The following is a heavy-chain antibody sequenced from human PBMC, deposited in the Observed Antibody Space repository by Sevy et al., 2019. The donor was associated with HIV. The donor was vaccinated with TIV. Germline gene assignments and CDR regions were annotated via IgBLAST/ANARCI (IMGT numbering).Heavy chain of an antibody. Sequence: GGSLRLSCAASGFIFSSYAMSWVRQAPGKGLQWVSALGDSGAATYYADSVKGLFTISRDNSKNTLFLQLNSLRAEDTAVNYCARVVGALPGYYYGMDVWGQGTTVTVS. V-gene: IGHV3-23*01. CDR3: ARVVGALPGYYYGMDV. J-gene: IGHJ6*02. D-gene: IGHD1-26*01. CDR1: GFIFSSYA. CDR2: LGDSGAAT.